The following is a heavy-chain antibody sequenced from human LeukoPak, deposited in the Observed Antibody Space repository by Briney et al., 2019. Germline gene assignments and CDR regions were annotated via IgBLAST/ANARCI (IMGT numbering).Heavy chain of an antibody. D-gene: IGHD2-8*01. Sequence: PGGSLRLSCAASGFSFSSYSMHWVRQAPGKGLEWVAVISYDGSNKYYADSVKGRFTISRDNSKNTLYLQMNSLRAEDTAVYYCARAPLYGVGTDYWGQGTLVTVSS. CDR3: ARAPLYGVGTDY. CDR2: ISYDGSNK. CDR1: GFSFSSYS. J-gene: IGHJ4*02. V-gene: IGHV3-30*03.